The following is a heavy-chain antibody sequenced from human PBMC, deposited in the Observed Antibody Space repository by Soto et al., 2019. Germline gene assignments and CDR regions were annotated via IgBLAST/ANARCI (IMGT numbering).Heavy chain of an antibody. CDR2: INAGNGNT. Sequence: ASVKVSCKASGYTFTSYAMHWVRQAPGQRLEWMGWINAGNGNTKYSQKIQGRVTITRDTSASTAYMELSSLRSEDTAVYYCASHDFWSGSNPYYYYGMDVWGQGTTVTVSS. CDR3: ASHDFWSGSNPYYYYGMDV. J-gene: IGHJ6*02. D-gene: IGHD3-3*01. CDR1: GYTFTSYA. V-gene: IGHV1-3*01.